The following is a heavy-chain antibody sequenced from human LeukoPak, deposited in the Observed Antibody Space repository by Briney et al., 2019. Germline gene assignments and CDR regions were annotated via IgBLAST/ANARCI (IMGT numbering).Heavy chain of an antibody. CDR2: IRSKTDGGTT. Sequence: PGGSLRLSCTASGFIFGEYAMSWFRQAPGKGLEWVGFIRSKTDGGTTEYAASVKGRFRISRDESKSIAYLQMDSLKTEDTAVYYCTRAGPRGYVYSDYWGQGTLVTVSS. J-gene: IGHJ4*02. CDR1: GFIFGEYA. D-gene: IGHD5-12*01. CDR3: TRAGPRGYVYSDY. V-gene: IGHV3-49*03.